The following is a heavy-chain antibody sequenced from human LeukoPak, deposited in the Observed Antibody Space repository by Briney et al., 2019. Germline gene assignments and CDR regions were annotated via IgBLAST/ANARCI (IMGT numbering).Heavy chain of an antibody. D-gene: IGHD3-10*01. CDR1: GGSISSSSYY. Sequence: KTSETLSLTCTVSGGSISSSSYYWGWIRQPPGKGLEWIGSIYYSGSTYYNPSLKSRVTISVDTSKNQFSLKLSSVTAADTAVYYCASRKSSLFMVRGAEIRYWGQGTLVTVSS. J-gene: IGHJ4*02. CDR2: IYYSGST. V-gene: IGHV4-39*07. CDR3: ASRKSSLFMVRGAEIRY.